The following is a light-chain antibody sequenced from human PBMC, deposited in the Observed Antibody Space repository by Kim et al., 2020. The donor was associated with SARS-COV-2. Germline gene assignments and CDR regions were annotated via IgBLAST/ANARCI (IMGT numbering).Light chain of an antibody. CDR2: DAS. CDR1: RSVSSY. CDR3: QQRSNWPT. V-gene: IGKV3-11*01. Sequence: SSFGGKGATPCCRTHRSVSSYFAWYQQQPGQAPRLLIYDASNRAAGIPARCSSSGSGTVFTLTISSLEPEDFAVYYCQQRSNWPTFGQGTRLDIK. J-gene: IGKJ5*01.